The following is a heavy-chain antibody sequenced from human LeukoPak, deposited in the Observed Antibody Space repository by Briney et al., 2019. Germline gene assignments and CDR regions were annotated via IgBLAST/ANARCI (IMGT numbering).Heavy chain of an antibody. CDR3: AKEPPYGSGSYFDY. D-gene: IGHD3-10*01. Sequence: GGSLRLSWAASGFTFSIYAMSWVRQAPGRGLEWVSAISSGGGSTYYADSVKGRFTISRDNSKNTLYLQMNSLRAEDTAVYYCAKEPPYGSGSYFDYWGQGTLVTVSS. CDR1: GFTFSIYA. CDR2: ISSGGGST. J-gene: IGHJ4*02. V-gene: IGHV3-23*01.